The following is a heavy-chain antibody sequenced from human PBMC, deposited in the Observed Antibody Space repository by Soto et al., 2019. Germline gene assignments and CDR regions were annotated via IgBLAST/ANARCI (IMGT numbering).Heavy chain of an antibody. CDR1: GFTFSSYA. V-gene: IGHV3-23*01. D-gene: IGHD5-18*01. J-gene: IGHJ4*02. CDR3: AKDDVGELWLHYFDY. Sequence: GGSLRLSCAASGFTFSSYAMSWVRQAPGKGLEWVSAISGSGGSTYYADSVKGRFTISRDNSKNTLYLQMNSLRAEDTAVYYCAKDDVGELWLHYFDYWGQGTLVTVSS. CDR2: ISGSGGST.